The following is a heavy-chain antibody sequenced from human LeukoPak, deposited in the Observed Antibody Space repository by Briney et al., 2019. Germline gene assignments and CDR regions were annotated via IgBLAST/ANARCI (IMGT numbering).Heavy chain of an antibody. Sequence: SETLSLTCAVSGYSISGDSISSDYFWAWIRQPPGTGLEWIGSIYYSGSTYYNPSLKSRVTISVDTSKNQFSLKLNSVTAADTAVYYCARINLPGGTNWFDPWGQGTLVTVSS. CDR2: IYYSGST. CDR3: ARINLPGGTNWFDP. J-gene: IGHJ5*02. CDR1: GYSISGDSISSDYF. V-gene: IGHV4-38-2*01. D-gene: IGHD7-27*01.